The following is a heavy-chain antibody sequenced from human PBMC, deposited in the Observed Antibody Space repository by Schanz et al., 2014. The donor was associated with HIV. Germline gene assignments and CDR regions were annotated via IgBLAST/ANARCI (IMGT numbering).Heavy chain of an antibody. CDR2: ITGTGGST. V-gene: IGHV3-23*04. Sequence: EVQLVESGGGLVKPGGSLRLSCAASGFTLSSYSMNWVRQVPGRGLEWVSAITGTGGSTYHADSVKGRFTISRDNSKNTLYLQMNTLRADDTAVYYCARDKSNLGMDSWGQGTLVTVSS. J-gene: IGHJ5*01. CDR3: ARDKSNLGMDS. CDR1: GFTLSSYS.